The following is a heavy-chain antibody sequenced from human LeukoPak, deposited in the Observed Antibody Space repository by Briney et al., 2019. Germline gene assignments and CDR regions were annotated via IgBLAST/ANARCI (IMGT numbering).Heavy chain of an antibody. Sequence: SGRSLRLSCAASECTFSSYTMNWVRQAPGKGLEWVSSISSSSSYIYYADSVKGRFTISRDNAKNSLYLQMNSLRADDTAVYYCARGHVATIIPRNDAFDIWGQGTLVTVSS. V-gene: IGHV3-21*01. D-gene: IGHD5-24*01. CDR2: ISSSSSYI. J-gene: IGHJ3*02. CDR1: ECTFSSYT. CDR3: ARGHVATIIPRNDAFDI.